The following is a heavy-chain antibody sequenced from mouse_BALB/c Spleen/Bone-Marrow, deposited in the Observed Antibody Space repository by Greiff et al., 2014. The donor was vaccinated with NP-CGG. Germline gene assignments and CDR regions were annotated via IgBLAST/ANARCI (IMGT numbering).Heavy chain of an antibody. Sequence: VQLQQSGGGLVQPGGSLRLSCATSGFTFTDYYMSWVRQPPGKALEWLVFIRNKANGYTTEYSASVKGRFTISRDNSQSILYLQMNTLRAEDSATYYCAREGVYYGNPYWYFDVRGAGTTVTVSS. J-gene: IGHJ1*01. CDR3: AREGVYYGNPYWYFDV. D-gene: IGHD2-1*01. V-gene: IGHV7-3*02. CDR2: IRNKANGYTT. CDR1: GFTFTDYY.